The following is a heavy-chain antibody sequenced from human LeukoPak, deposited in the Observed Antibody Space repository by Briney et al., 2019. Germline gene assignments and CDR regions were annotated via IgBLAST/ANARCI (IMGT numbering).Heavy chain of an antibody. J-gene: IGHJ4*02. CDR3: AKVKVVTAIGFDY. D-gene: IGHD2-21*02. CDR2: ISGSGGST. Sequence: GGSLRLSCAASGFAFSSYTMHWVRQAPGKGLEWVSAISGSGGSTYYADSVKGRFTISRDDSKNTLYLQMNTLRAEDTAVYYCAKVKVVTAIGFDYWGQGTLVTISS. V-gene: IGHV3-23*01. CDR1: GFAFSSYT.